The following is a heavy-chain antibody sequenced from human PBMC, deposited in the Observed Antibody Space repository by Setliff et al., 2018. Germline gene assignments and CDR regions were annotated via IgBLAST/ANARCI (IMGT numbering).Heavy chain of an antibody. J-gene: IGHJ6*03. D-gene: IGHD3-10*01. CDR1: GGSISSYN. CDR2: IYYSGST. Sequence: SETLSLTCTVSGGSISSYNWSWIRQPPGKGLECIGYIYYSGSTNYNPSLKSRVTISVDTSKNQLSLKLSSVTAADTAVYYCAKVPITKVYFYMDVWGKGTTVTVSS. CDR3: AKVPITKVYFYMDV. V-gene: IGHV4-59*08.